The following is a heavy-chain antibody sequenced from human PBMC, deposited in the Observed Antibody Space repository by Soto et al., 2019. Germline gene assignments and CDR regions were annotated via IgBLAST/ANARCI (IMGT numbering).Heavy chain of an antibody. V-gene: IGHV4-31*03. CDR3: ARDRPSKGSGSYYHYYFDY. J-gene: IGHJ4*02. Sequence: PSETLSLTCTVSGGSISSGGYYWSWIRQHPGKGLEWIGYIYYSGSTYYNPSLKSRVTISVDTSKNQFSLKLSSVTAADTAVYYCARDRPSKGSGSYYHYYFDYWGQGTLVTVSS. CDR1: GGSISSGGYY. D-gene: IGHD3-10*01. CDR2: IYYSGST.